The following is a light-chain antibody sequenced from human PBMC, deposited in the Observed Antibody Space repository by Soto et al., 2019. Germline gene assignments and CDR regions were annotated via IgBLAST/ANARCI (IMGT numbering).Light chain of an antibody. V-gene: IGKV3-20*01. CDR1: QSISSSY. CDR3: QQYSSSPPEFT. J-gene: IGKJ3*01. CDR2: GAS. Sequence: EIVVTQSPGTLSLSPGERATLSCRASQSISSSYLAWYQQRPGQAPRLLIFGASYRATGIPDRFSGSGSGTDFTLTISRLEPEDFAVYYCQQYSSSPPEFTFGPGTKLDIK.